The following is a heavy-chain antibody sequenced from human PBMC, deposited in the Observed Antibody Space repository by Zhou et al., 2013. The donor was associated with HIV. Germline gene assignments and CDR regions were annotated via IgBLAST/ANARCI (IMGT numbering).Heavy chain of an antibody. J-gene: IGHJ5*02. D-gene: IGHD3-10*01. Sequence: QVQLVQSGAEVKKPGSSVKVSCKASGGTFSSYAISWVRQAPGQGLEWMGRIIPILGIANYAQKFQGRVTITADKSTSTAYMELSSLRSEDTAVYYCARDLFSTMAYNWFDPWGQGTLVTVSS. CDR2: IIPILGIA. V-gene: IGHV1-69*04. CDR3: ARDLFSTMAYNWFDP. CDR1: GGTFSSYA.